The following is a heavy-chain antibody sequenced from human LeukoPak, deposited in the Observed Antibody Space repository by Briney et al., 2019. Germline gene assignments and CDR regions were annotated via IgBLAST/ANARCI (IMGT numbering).Heavy chain of an antibody. CDR2: ISGSGNRT. Sequence: PGGSVRLSCAASGFTFSSYAMSWVRQAPGKGLEWVSSISGSGNRTYYADSVKGRFTISRDNSKNTLFLQMNSLRAEDTAVYYCAKNLYCGGGSCYPSALGMDVWGQGTTVTVSS. CDR3: AKNLYCGGGSCYPSALGMDV. D-gene: IGHD2-15*01. J-gene: IGHJ6*02. CDR1: GFTFSSYA. V-gene: IGHV3-23*01.